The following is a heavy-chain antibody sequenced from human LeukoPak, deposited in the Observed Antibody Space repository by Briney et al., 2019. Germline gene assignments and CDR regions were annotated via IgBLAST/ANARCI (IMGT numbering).Heavy chain of an antibody. CDR3: ARDPGRFLEWYVFDY. CDR1: GFTFSHYA. D-gene: IGHD3-3*01. CDR2: ISYDGSNK. J-gene: IGHJ4*02. Sequence: GRSLTLSCAASGFTFSHYALHWVRQAPGKGLEWVAIISYDGSNKYYADSVKGRFTISRDNSKNTLYLQMNSLRTEDTAVYSCARDPGRFLEWYVFDYWGQGTLVTVSS. V-gene: IGHV3-30*14.